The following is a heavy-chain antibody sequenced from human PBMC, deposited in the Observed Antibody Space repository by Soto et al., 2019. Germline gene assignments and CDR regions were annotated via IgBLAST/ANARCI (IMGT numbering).Heavy chain of an antibody. D-gene: IGHD6-19*01. CDR2: INRDGSST. CDR1: GFTLSSYW. J-gene: IGHJ4*02. V-gene: IGHV3-74*01. CDR3: ARDPAPIGWYDY. Sequence: GRSLRLSCAASGFTLSSYWMHWVRQAPGKGLEWVSRINRDGSSTSYADSVKGRFTISRDSAKNTLYLQMNSLRAEDTAVYYCARDPAPIGWYDYWGQGTLVTVSS.